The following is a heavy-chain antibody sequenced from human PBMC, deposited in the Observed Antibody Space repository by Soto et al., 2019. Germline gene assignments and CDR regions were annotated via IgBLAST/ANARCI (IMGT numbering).Heavy chain of an antibody. CDR3: ARGMTPPGAPAWYYFDS. V-gene: IGHV4-4*07. CDR1: GASITGSSY. CDR2: FSLSGTT. D-gene: IGHD2-8*02. Sequence: QVQLQESGPGLMKPSETLSLTCTVSGASITGSSYWSWIRQPAGKVLEWIGRFSLSGTTSYNPSLRSRVTMSADVSKNQFSLRLTSVTAADTALYYCARGMTPPGAPAWYYFDSWGQGTLVTVSS. J-gene: IGHJ4*02.